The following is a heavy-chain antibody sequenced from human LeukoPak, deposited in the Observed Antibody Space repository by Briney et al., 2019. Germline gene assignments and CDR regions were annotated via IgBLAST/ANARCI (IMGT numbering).Heavy chain of an antibody. V-gene: IGHV3-11*04. CDR3: ARARGVGATASLDY. J-gene: IGHJ4*02. Sequence: GGSLRLSCAASGFTFSDYYMSWIRQAPGKGLEWVSYISSSGSTIYYADSVKGRFTISRDNAKNTLSLQMNSLRAEDTAVYYCARARGVGATASLDYWGQGTLVTVSS. CDR2: ISSSGSTI. D-gene: IGHD1-26*01. CDR1: GFTFSDYY.